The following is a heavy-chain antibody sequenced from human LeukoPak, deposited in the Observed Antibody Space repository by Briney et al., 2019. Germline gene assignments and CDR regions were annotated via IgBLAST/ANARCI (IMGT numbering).Heavy chain of an antibody. D-gene: IGHD3-10*01. CDR3: AKDQEKDHYYGSGSGY. CDR2: ISGSGGST. CDR1: VFTFSSYA. Sequence: RPGGSLRLSCAASVFTFSSYAMSWVRQAPGKGLEWDSAISGSGGSTYYADSVKGRFTISRDNSKNTLFLQMNSLRAEDTAVYYCAKDQEKDHYYGSGSGYWGQGALVTVSS. V-gene: IGHV3-23*01. J-gene: IGHJ4*02.